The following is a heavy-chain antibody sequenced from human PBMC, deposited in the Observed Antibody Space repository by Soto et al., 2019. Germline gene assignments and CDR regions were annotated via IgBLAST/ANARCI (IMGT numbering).Heavy chain of an antibody. CDR3: AKDKDWSGVYGMDV. V-gene: IGHV3-53*02. Sequence: EVQLVETGGGLIQPGGSLRLSCAASGFTVSSNYMSWVRQAPGKGLEWVTTINGGSTPYYADSVKGRFTISRDNSKSTLYLQMSSLRAEDTAVYYCAKDKDWSGVYGMDVWGQGTTVTVSS. D-gene: IGHD3-3*01. CDR1: GFTVSSNY. J-gene: IGHJ6*02. CDR2: INGGSTP.